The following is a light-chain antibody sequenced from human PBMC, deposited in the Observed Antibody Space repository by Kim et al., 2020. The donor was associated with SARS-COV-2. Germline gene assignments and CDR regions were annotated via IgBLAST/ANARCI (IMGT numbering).Light chain of an antibody. CDR3: QQYGSSPRT. Sequence: EIVLTQSPGTLSLSPGEGATLSCRASQSVSSSNLAWYQQKPGQAPRLLIYGASSRATGIPDRFSGSGSGTDFTLTISRLEPEDFAVYYCQQYGSSPRTFGQGTKVDIK. V-gene: IGKV3-20*01. J-gene: IGKJ1*01. CDR1: QSVSSSN. CDR2: GAS.